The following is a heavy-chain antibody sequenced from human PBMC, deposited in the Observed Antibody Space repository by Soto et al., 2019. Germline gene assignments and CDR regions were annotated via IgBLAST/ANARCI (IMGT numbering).Heavy chain of an antibody. CDR3: ARDEYYYASSGYYRFDQ. CDR2: ISDRGGST. J-gene: IGHJ4*02. CDR1: GFTLSNFA. V-gene: IGHV3-23*01. D-gene: IGHD3-22*01. Sequence: VQVLESGGGLVQPGGSLRLSCAASGFTLSNFAMSWVRQAPGKGLEWVAVISDRGGSTDYAASVKGRFTISRDNSNNTVYLQMNNLRAEDTAVYYCARDEYYYASSGYYRFDQWGQGTLVTVSS.